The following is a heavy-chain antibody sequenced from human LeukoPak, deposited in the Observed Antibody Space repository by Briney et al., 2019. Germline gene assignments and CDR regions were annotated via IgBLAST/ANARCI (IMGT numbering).Heavy chain of an antibody. V-gene: IGHV1-18*01. D-gene: IGHD5-12*01. Sequence: ASVKVSCKASGYAFTSYGISWVRQAPGQGLEWMGWISAYNGNTNYAQKLQGRVTMTTDTSTSTAYMELRSLRSDDTAVYYCARDLFDVGYADYWGQGTLVTVSS. CDR1: GYAFTSYG. J-gene: IGHJ4*02. CDR3: ARDLFDVGYADY. CDR2: ISAYNGNT.